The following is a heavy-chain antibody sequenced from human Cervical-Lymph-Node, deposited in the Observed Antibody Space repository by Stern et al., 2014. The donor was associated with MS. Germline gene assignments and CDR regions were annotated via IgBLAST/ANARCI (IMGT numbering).Heavy chain of an antibody. Sequence: QVTLRESGPALVKPTQTLTLTCTFSGFSLSTSGVGVGWIRQPPGKALAWLALLYWDDDKRYSPSLKSRLTITKDTSKNQVVLTMTNMDPVDTATYYCAHRRVHYYDRSGYLGAFDFDYWGQGTLVTVSS. CDR1: GFSLSTSGVG. CDR3: AHRRVHYYDRSGYLGAFDFDY. D-gene: IGHD3-22*01. CDR2: LYWDDDK. J-gene: IGHJ4*02. V-gene: IGHV2-5*02.